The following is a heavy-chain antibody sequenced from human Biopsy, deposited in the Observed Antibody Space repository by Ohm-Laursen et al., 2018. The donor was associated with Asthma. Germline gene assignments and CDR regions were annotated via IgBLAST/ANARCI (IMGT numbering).Heavy chain of an antibody. CDR3: VRAVRNEQWLAPFDY. CDR2: VYWTGST. D-gene: IGHD6-19*01. J-gene: IGHJ4*02. V-gene: IGHV4-59*01. Sequence: TLSLTCCVYGGSISSFYWSWIRQSPEKGLEWMGYVYWTGSTNYNPSLKSRITMSVDTSKNRMFLELTSVTAADTAIYYRVRAVRNEQWLAPFDYWGQGKPVTVSS. CDR1: GGSISSFY.